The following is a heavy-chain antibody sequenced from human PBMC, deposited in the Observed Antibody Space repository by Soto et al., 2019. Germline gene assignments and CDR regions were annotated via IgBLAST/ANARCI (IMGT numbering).Heavy chain of an antibody. J-gene: IGHJ3*02. D-gene: IGHD3-22*01. CDR3: ARLSLTPLYYDTSGYYGAIDX. V-gene: IGHV3-30-3*01. Sequence: PGGSLRLSCAASGFTFSSYAMHWVRQAPGKGLEWVAFISYDGSNKYYADSVKGRFTISRENSKNTMYLKMNSLRAEDTAVYYCARLSLTPLYYDTSGYYGAIDXWGQVTTVPVS. CDR2: ISYDGSNK. CDR1: GFTFSSYA.